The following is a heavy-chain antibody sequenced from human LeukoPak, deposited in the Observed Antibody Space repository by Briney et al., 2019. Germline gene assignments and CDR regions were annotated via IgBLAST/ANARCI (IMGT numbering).Heavy chain of an antibody. Sequence: PGGSLRLSCTASGFTFGDYAMTWVGQAPRKGLDGVGFIASETYGGTAEYAASVKGRFTISRDDSKSIAYLQMNSLKTEDTAVYYCAKASAMIVVVSKYFDYWGQGTLVTVSS. CDR1: GFTFGDYA. CDR3: AKASAMIVVVSKYFDY. J-gene: IGHJ4*02. CDR2: IASETYGGTA. D-gene: IGHD3-22*01. V-gene: IGHV3-49*04.